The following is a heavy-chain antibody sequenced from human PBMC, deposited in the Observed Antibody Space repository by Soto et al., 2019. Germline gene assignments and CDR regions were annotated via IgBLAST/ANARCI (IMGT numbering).Heavy chain of an antibody. CDR2: IYQSGTT. CDR3: ARDTRSGYYFDY. V-gene: IGHV4-30-2*01. J-gene: IGHJ4*02. D-gene: IGHD3-22*01. Sequence: QLQLQESGSGLVKPSQTLSLTCTVSGGSISSGGYSWNWIRQPPGKGLEWIGTIYQSGTTDYNPSLKSRVTISVDSSKNQFSLKLSSVTAADTAVYYCARDTRSGYYFDYWGQGTLVTVSS. CDR1: GGSISSGGYS.